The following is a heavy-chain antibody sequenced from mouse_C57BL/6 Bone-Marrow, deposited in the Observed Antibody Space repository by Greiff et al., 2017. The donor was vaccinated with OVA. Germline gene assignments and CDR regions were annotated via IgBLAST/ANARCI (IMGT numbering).Heavy chain of an antibody. Sequence: VQLQQSGPELVKPGASVKISCKASGYTFTDYYMNWVKQSHGKSLEWIGDINPNNGGTSYNQKFKGKATLTVDKSSSTAYMELRSLTSEDSAVYYCARQLRSWGQGTTLTVSS. CDR1: GYTFTDYY. CDR3: ARQLRS. J-gene: IGHJ2*01. CDR2: INPNNGGT. D-gene: IGHD3-2*02. V-gene: IGHV1-26*01.